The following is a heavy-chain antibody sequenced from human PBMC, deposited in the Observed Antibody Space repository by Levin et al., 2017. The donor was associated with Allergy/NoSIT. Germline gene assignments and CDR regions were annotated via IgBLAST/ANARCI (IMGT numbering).Heavy chain of an antibody. CDR3: ARSLTTGTPGDYMDV. D-gene: IGHD1-1*01. J-gene: IGHJ6*03. CDR2: INPNSGGT. Sequence: WASVKVSCKASGYTFTGYYMHWVRQAPGQGLEWMGWINPNSGGTNYAQKFQGRVTMTRDTSISTAYMELSRLRSDDTAVYYCARSLTTGTPGDYMDVWGKGTTVTVSS. CDR1: GYTFTGYY. V-gene: IGHV1-2*02.